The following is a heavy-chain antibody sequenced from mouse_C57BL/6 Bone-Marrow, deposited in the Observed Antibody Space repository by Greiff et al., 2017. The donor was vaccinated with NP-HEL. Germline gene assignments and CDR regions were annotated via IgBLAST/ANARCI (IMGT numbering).Heavy chain of an antibody. CDR2: INPSSGYT. V-gene: IGHV1-7*01. Sequence: VQLVESGAELAKPGASVKLSCKASGYTFTSYWMHWVKQRPGQGLEWIGYINPSSGYTKYNQKFKDKATLTADKSSSTAYMQLSSLTYEDSAVYYCAPGRLLDWFAYWGQGTLVTVSA. CDR1: GYTFTSYW. CDR3: APGRLLDWFAY. D-gene: IGHD2-3*01. J-gene: IGHJ3*01.